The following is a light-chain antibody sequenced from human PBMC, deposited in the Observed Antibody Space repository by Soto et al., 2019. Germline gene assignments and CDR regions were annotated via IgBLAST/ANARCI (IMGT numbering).Light chain of an antibody. CDR2: GAS. CDR3: QQYNNWPPGDLT. V-gene: IGKV3-15*01. Sequence: EIVMTQSPATLSVSPGERATLSCRASQSVSSNLAWYQQKPGQAPRLLIYGASTRANGIPARFSGSRSGTEFTLTISSLQSEDFAVYYCQQYNNWPPGDLTFGQGTRLEIK. CDR1: QSVSSN. J-gene: IGKJ5*01.